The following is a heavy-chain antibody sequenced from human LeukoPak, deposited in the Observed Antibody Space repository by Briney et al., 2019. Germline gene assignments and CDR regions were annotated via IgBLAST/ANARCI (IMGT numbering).Heavy chain of an antibody. CDR2: IKQDGSEK. J-gene: IGHJ6*03. CDR3: ARDFHGSGSSTYYYYYYYMDV. Sequence: GGSLRLSCAASGFTFSSYWMSWVRQAPGKGREWVANIKQDGSEKYYVDSAKGRFTISRDNAKNSLYLQMNSLRAEDTAVYYCARDFHGSGSSTYYYYYYYMDVWGKGTTVTVSS. V-gene: IGHV3-7*01. CDR1: GFTFSSYW. D-gene: IGHD3-10*01.